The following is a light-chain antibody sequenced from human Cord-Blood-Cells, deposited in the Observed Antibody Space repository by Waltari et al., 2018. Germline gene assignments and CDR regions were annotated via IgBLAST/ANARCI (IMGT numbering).Light chain of an antibody. V-gene: IGKV1-39*01. Sequence: DFQMTQSPSSLSASVGDRVTLACRASQSISSYLNWYQQKPGKAPKLLIDAASSFQSEVPSRFSGSGSGTDFTLTISSLQREDFATYYCQQSYSTPFTCGPGTKVDIK. J-gene: IGKJ3*01. CDR3: QQSYSTPFT. CDR1: QSISSY. CDR2: AAS.